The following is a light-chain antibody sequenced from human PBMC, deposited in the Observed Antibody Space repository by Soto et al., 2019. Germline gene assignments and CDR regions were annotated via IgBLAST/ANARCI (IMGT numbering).Light chain of an antibody. CDR1: SSDVGRYNY. J-gene: IGLJ1*01. V-gene: IGLV2-14*01. CDR3: SSYTSTNTHV. Sequence: QSALTQPASVSGSPGQSITISCTGTSSDVGRYNYVSWYRQHPGTAPKLIISDVNSRPSGISNRFSGSKSGNTASLTISGLQAEDEAYYYCSSYTSTNTHVFGSGTKVTVL. CDR2: DVN.